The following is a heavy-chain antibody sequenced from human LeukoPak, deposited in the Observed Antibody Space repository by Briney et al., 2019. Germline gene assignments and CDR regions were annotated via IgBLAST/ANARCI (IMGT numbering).Heavy chain of an antibody. CDR3: ARDLDNFDY. CDR1: GFPFSSYS. CDR2: ISSSSSYI. V-gene: IGHV3-21*01. Sequence: GGPLRLSCAASGFPFSSYSMNWVPQAPEKALEWVSYISSSSSYIYYADSVEGRFTISRDNAKNSLYLQMNSLRAEDTAVYYCARDLDNFDYWGQGTLVTVSS. D-gene: IGHD3-9*01. J-gene: IGHJ4*02.